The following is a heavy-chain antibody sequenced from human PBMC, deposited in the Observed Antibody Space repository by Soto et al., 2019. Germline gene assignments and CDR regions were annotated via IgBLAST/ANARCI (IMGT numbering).Heavy chain of an antibody. CDR2: ISAYNGNT. V-gene: IGHV1-18*01. D-gene: IGHD3-16*02. CDR1: GYTFTNYG. J-gene: IGHJ4*02. CDR3: ARDRGGGYPPDY. Sequence: QVQLVQSGAEVKKPGASVKVSCKASGYTFTNYGISWVRQAPGQGLEWMGWISAYNGNTNYAQKLQGRVTMTTDTSPRTAYMELRSLRSDDTAVFYWARDRGGGYPPDYWGQGTLVTVSS.